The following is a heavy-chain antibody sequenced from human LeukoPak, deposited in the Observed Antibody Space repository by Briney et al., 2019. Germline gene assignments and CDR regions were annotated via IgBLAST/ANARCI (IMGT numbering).Heavy chain of an antibody. D-gene: IGHD2-8*01. CDR1: GFTFSTYW. CDR3: ARLKDDVTKLDY. V-gene: IGHV3-7*01. J-gene: IGHJ4*02. Sequence: PGGSLRLSCAASGFTFSTYWMSWVGQAPGKGREWVANINQDGSQKRYVDSVQGRFTISRDNTKNSLFLQMNSLRAEDTAVYYCARLKDDVTKLDYWGQGTLVTVSS. CDR2: INQDGSQK.